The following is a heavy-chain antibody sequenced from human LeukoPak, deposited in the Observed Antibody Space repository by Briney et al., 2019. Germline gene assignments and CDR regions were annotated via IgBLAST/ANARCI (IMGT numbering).Heavy chain of an antibody. J-gene: IGHJ4*02. V-gene: IGHV3-30*02. D-gene: IGHD2-21*02. CDR3: AKRDAVTEFDY. Sequence: PGGSLRLSCAASGFTFNNYGMHWVRQAPGKGLEWVTLIQPDGNDKYYADSVKGRFTVSRDNSKNTLYLQLNSLRAEGTAVYYCAKRDAVTEFDYWGQGTLVTVSS. CDR2: IQPDGNDK. CDR1: GFTFNNYG.